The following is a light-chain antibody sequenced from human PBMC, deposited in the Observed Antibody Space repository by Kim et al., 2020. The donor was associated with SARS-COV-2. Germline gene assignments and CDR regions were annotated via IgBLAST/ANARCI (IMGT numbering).Light chain of an antibody. CDR2: AAS. CDR1: QDIRDD. Sequence: AIQMTQSPSSLSASVGDTVTLTCRASQDIRDDLDWYQQKPGKAPKLLIYAASSLQSGVPSRFSGSGSGTDFTLTISSLQPEDFATYYCLQDYYYPYTFGQGTKLEI. V-gene: IGKV1-6*02. J-gene: IGKJ2*01. CDR3: LQDYYYPYT.